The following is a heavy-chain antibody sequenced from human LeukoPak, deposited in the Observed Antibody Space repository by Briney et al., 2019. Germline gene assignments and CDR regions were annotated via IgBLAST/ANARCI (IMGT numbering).Heavy chain of an antibody. Sequence: PGGSLRLSCAASGFTFSSYNMNWVRQAPGKGLEWVSSITTSSIYKYYGDSVKGRFTISRDNSKNTLYLQMNSLRAEDTAVYYCARVRDYYDSRGYYFEYFDHWGQGTLVTVSS. V-gene: IGHV3-21*04. CDR2: ITTSSIYK. CDR1: GFTFSSYN. J-gene: IGHJ1*01. D-gene: IGHD3-22*01. CDR3: ARVRDYYDSRGYYFEYFDH.